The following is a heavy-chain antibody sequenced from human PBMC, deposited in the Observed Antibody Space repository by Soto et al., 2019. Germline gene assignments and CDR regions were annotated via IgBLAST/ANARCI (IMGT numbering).Heavy chain of an antibody. CDR3: AKDRDSSGWYYFDY. J-gene: IGHJ4*02. V-gene: IGHV3-30*18. CDR2: ISYDGSNK. CDR1: GFTFSSYG. Sequence: GGSLRLSCAASGFTFSSYGMHWVRQAPGKGLEWVAVISYDGSNKYYADSVKGRFTISRDNSKNTLYLQMNSLRAEDTVVYYCAKDRDSSGWYYFDYWGQGTLVTVSS. D-gene: IGHD6-19*01.